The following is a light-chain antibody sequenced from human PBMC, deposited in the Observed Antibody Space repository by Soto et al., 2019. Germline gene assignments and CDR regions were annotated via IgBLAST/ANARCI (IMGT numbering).Light chain of an antibody. Sequence: DIVMTQSPLSLPVTPGEPASISCRSSQSLLHTNGYNYFEWYLQKPGQSPQLLIYLGSNRASGVPDRFSGSGSGKDFTLKISRVEVGDVGVYFCMQALQTPPTFGQGTRLDIK. CDR2: LGS. CDR1: QSLLHTNGYNY. J-gene: IGKJ2*01. V-gene: IGKV2-28*01. CDR3: MQALQTPPT.